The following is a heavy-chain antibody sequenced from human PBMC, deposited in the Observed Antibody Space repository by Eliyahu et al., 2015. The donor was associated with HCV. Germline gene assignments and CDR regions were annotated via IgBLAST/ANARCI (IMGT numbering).Heavy chain of an antibody. Sequence: EVQLVESGGGLVQPGRSLRLSCAASGFTFDDYAMHWVRQAPGKGLEWVXGISWNSGSIGYADSVKGRFTISRDNAKNSLYLQMNSLRAEDMALYYCAKDIGLRATLFYYGMDVWGQGTTVTVSS. D-gene: IGHD5-24*01. CDR1: GFTFDDYA. CDR3: AKDIGLRATLFYYGMDV. J-gene: IGHJ6*02. CDR2: ISWNSGSI. V-gene: IGHV3-9*03.